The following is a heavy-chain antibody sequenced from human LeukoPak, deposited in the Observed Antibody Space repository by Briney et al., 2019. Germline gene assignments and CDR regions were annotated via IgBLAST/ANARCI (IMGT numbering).Heavy chain of an antibody. V-gene: IGHV3-21*01. CDR1: GFTFSSYW. CDR2: ISSSSSYI. Sequence: PGGSLRLSCAASGFTFSSYWMHWVRQAPGKGLEWVSSISSSSSYIYYADSVKGRFTISRDNAKNSLYLQMNSLRAEDTAVYYCAGQQLVESYFDYWGQGTLVTVSS. D-gene: IGHD6-13*01. CDR3: AGQQLVESYFDY. J-gene: IGHJ4*02.